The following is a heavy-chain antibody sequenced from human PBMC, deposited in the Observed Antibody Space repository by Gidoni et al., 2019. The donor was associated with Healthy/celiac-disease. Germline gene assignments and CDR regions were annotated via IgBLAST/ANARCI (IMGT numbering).Heavy chain of an antibody. CDR1: GFTFSSYD. J-gene: IGHJ4*02. Sequence: EVQLVESGGGLVQPGGSLRLSCAASGFTFSSYDMHWVRQATGKGLVWVSAIGTAGDTYYPGSVKGRFTISRENAKNSLYLQMNSLRAGDTAVYYCARVSWFRGYDYWGQGTLVTVSS. D-gene: IGHD3-10*01. CDR3: ARVSWFRGYDY. V-gene: IGHV3-13*04. CDR2: IGTAGDT.